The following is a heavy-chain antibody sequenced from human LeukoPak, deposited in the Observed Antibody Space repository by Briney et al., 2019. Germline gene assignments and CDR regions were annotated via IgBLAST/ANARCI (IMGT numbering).Heavy chain of an antibody. Sequence: SETLSLTCAVYGGSFSGYYWSWIRQPPGKGLEWIGEIKHSGSTNYNPSLKSRVTISVDTSKNQFSLKLSSVTAADTAVYYCARKGAQGQLWLGPRLYYFDYWGQGTLVTVSS. CDR1: GGSFSGYY. D-gene: IGHD5-18*01. CDR3: ARKGAQGQLWLGPRLYYFDY. J-gene: IGHJ4*02. V-gene: IGHV4-34*01. CDR2: IKHSGST.